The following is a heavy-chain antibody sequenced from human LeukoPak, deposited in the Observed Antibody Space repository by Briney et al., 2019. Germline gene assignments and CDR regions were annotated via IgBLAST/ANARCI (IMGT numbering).Heavy chain of an antibody. J-gene: IGHJ3*02. CDR1: GGSFSGYY. V-gene: IGHV4-34*01. CDR2: INHSGST. CDR3: ARLSTPRINYYDSRRARGAFDI. D-gene: IGHD3-22*01. Sequence: SETLSLTCAVYGGSFSGYYWSWIRQPPGKGLEWIGEINHSGSTNYNPSLKSRVTISVDTSKNQFSLKLSSVTAADTAVYYCARLSTPRINYYDSRRARGAFDIWGQGTMVTVSS.